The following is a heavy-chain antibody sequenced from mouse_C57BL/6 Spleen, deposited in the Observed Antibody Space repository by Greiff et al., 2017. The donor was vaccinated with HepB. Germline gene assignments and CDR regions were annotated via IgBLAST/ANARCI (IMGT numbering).Heavy chain of an antibody. CDR2: IYPGSGNT. CDR3: AIGTVVATDYAMDY. J-gene: IGHJ4*01. V-gene: IGHV1-76*01. Sequence: VQLQQSGAELVRPGASVKLSCKASGYTFTDYYINWVKQRPGQGLEWIARIYPGSGNTYYNEKFKGKATLTAEKSSSTAYMQLSSLTSEDSAVYFCAIGTVVATDYAMDYWGQGTSVTVSS. CDR1: GYTFTDYY. D-gene: IGHD1-1*01.